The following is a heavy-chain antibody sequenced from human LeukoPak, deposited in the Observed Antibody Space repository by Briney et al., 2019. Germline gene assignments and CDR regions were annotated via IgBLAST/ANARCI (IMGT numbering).Heavy chain of an antibody. CDR1: GFTFSSYA. V-gene: IGHV3-30-3*01. CDR3: ARDLPLDAPDY. Sequence: GRSLRLSCAASGFTFSSYAMHWVRQAPGKGLEWVAVISYDGSNKYYADSVKGRFTISRDNSKNTLYLQMNSLRAEDTAVYYCARDLPLDAPDYWGQGTLVTVSP. J-gene: IGHJ4*02. CDR2: ISYDGSNK. D-gene: IGHD1-1*01.